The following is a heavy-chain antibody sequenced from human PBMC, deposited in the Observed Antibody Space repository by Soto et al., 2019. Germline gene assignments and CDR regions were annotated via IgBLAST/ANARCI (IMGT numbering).Heavy chain of an antibody. J-gene: IGHJ6*02. Sequence: GGSLRLSCAASGFTFSSYSMNWVRQAPGKGLEWVSSISSSSSYIYYADSVKGRFTISRDNAKNSLYLQMNSLRAEDTAVYYCARGNRDYYYGMDVWCQGTTVTVSS. D-gene: IGHD1-1*01. CDR2: ISSSSSYI. V-gene: IGHV3-21*01. CDR3: ARGNRDYYYGMDV. CDR1: GFTFSSYS.